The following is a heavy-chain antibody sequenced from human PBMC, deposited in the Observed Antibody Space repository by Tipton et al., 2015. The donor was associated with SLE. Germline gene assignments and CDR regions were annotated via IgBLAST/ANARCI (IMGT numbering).Heavy chain of an antibody. D-gene: IGHD3-3*01. J-gene: IGHJ3*02. Sequence: GLVKPSGTLSLTCAVSGGSISSSNWWSWVRQPPGKGLEWIGEIYHSGSTNYNPSLKSRVSISVDKSKNKFSLKLSSVTAADTAVYYCARRMTIFGVVSGAFDIWGQGTMVTVSS. CDR2: IYHSGST. CDR3: ARRMTIFGVVSGAFDI. CDR1: GGSISSSNW. V-gene: IGHV4-4*02.